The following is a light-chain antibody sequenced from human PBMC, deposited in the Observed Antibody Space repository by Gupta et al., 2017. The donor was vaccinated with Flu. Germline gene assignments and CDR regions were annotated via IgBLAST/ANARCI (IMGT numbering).Light chain of an antibody. V-gene: IGKV4-1*01. Sequence: DIVMTQSPDSLAVSPGERATINCKSSQSVLYSSNNKNYLAWYQQKPGQPPKLLIYWASTRESGVPDRFSGSGYGTDFTLTISSRQAEDVAVYYCQQYDSIFPITFGQGTLMEIK. CDR2: WAS. J-gene: IGKJ5*01. CDR1: QSVLYSSNNKNY. CDR3: QQYDSIFPIT.